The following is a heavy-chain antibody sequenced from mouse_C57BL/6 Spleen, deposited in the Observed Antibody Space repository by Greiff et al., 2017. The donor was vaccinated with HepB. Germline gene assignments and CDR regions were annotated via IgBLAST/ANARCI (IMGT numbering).Heavy chain of an antibody. CDR3: TRSDYGSSYDFDY. CDR1: GYTFTDYA. Sequence: QVQLQQSGAELVRPGASVTLSCKASGYTFTDYAMHWVKQTPVHGLEWIGAIDPETGGTAYNQKFKGKAILTADKSSSTAYMELRSLTSEDSAVYYCTRSDYGSSYDFDYWGQGTTLTVSS. V-gene: IGHV1-15*01. CDR2: IDPETGGT. J-gene: IGHJ2*01. D-gene: IGHD1-1*01.